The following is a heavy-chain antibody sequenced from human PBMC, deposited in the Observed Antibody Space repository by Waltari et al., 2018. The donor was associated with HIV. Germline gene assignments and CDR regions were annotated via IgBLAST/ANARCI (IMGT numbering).Heavy chain of an antibody. CDR2: IHFYGNT. D-gene: IGHD6-25*01. CDR3: VRDINKAPGGQASYYGMDV. CDR1: GGALRGYT. V-gene: IGHV4-34*01. Sequence: QVHLEQWGAGLVKSSETLSLTCAVHGGALRGYTWSWVRQPPGKGLEWIGEIHFYGNTNYNPSLRSRVTMSVDTSKNQFSLKLSSVTAADTAVYYCVRDINKAPGGQASYYGMDVWGQGIRVTVSS. J-gene: IGHJ6*02.